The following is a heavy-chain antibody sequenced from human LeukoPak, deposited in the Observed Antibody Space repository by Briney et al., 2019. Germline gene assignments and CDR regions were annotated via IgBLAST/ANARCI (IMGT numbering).Heavy chain of an antibody. CDR2: MNPNSGNT. Sequence: ASVKVSCKASGYTFTSYDINWVRQATGQGLEWMGWMNPNSGNTGYAQKFQGRVTITRNTSIGTAYMELSSLRSEDTAVYYCARARSLEYYYYMDVWGKGTTVTVSS. V-gene: IGHV1-8*03. J-gene: IGHJ6*03. CDR3: ARARSLEYYYYMDV. CDR1: GYTFTSYD. D-gene: IGHD1-1*01.